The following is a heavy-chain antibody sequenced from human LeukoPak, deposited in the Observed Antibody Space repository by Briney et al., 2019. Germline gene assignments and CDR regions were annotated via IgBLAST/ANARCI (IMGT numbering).Heavy chain of an antibody. CDR2: INQDGSDK. CDR1: GFTFSTFW. Sequence: GGSLRLSCAASGFTFSTFWMSWVRQAPGRGLEWVASINQDGSDKYYVDSVKGRFTISRDNAEKSLYLQMNSLRADDTAVYYCARVVYCSAGRCYARYFDYWGQGTLVTVSS. J-gene: IGHJ4*02. CDR3: ARVVYCSAGRCYARYFDY. D-gene: IGHD2-15*01. V-gene: IGHV3-7*01.